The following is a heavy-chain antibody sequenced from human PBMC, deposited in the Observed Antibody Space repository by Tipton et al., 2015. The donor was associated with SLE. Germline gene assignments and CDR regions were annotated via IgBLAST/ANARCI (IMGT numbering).Heavy chain of an antibody. CDR3: ARVGITGTTWDWYFDL. J-gene: IGHJ2*01. D-gene: IGHD1-7*01. CDR1: GGSISSGGYY. V-gene: IGHV4-61*08. CDR2: IYYSGGT. Sequence: TLSLTCTVSGGSISSGGYYWSWIRQHPGKGLEWIGYIYYSGGTNYNPSLKSRVTISVDTSKNQFSLKLSSVTAAGTAVYYCARVGITGTTWDWYFDLWGRGTLVTVSS.